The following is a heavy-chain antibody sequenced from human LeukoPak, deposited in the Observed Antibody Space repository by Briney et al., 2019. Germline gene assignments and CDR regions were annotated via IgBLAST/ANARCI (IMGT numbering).Heavy chain of an antibody. Sequence: SQTLSLTCVVSGDSVSNNNAAWNWIRHSPSGGLEWLGRTYSRSKWYNDYAVSVKSRITISPDTSKNQFSLQLNSVTPDDTAVYFCARDIIAVGGFDYWGQGTVVTVSS. J-gene: IGHJ4*02. CDR3: ARDIIAVGGFDY. D-gene: IGHD6-19*01. CDR1: GDSVSNNNAA. CDR2: TYSRSKWYN. V-gene: IGHV6-1*01.